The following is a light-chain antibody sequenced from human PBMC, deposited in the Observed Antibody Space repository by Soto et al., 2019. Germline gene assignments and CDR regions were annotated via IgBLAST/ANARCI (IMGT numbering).Light chain of an antibody. CDR1: QSVSSN. CDR3: QQYNNWPRWT. CDR2: GAS. V-gene: IGKV3-15*01. J-gene: IGKJ1*01. Sequence: EIVMTQSPATLSVSPGERATLSCRASQSVSSNLAWYQQKPGQAPRLLLYGASTRATGIPARFSGSGSGTEFTLPISSLQSEDFAVYYCQQYNNWPRWTFGQGTKVEIK.